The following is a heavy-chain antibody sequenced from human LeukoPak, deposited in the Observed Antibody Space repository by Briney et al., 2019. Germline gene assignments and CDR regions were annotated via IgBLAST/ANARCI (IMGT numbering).Heavy chain of an antibody. CDR3: ARDLAAGGTCPHY. J-gene: IGHJ4*02. Sequence: PGGSLRLSRAASGFTVGSNYMSWVRQAPGKGPEWVSVIYSDGSTYYADSVKGRFTISRDTSKNTLYLQMNSLRTEDTAVYYCARDLAAGGTCPHYWGQGTLVSVSS. V-gene: IGHV3-53*01. CDR2: IYSDGST. CDR1: GFTVGSNY. D-gene: IGHD6-13*01.